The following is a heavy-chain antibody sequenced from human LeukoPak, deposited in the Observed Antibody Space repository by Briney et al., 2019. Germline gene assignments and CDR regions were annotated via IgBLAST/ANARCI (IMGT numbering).Heavy chain of an antibody. Sequence: GGSLRLSCTGSGFTLGDYAVTWVRQAPGKGLEWLGFIRCKTYGGATGYAASVKGRFTISRDDSRSIAYLQMNSLKTEDTALYFCTRDEVRGCTNGVCYGMDVWGQGTTVTVSS. J-gene: IGHJ6*02. D-gene: IGHD2-8*01. CDR2: IRCKTYGGAT. CDR3: TRDEVRGCTNGVCYGMDV. CDR1: GFTLGDYA. V-gene: IGHV3-49*04.